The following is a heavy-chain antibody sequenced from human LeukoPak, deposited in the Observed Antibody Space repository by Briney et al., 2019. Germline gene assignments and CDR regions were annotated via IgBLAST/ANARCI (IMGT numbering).Heavy chain of an antibody. CDR2: ISYDGSNK. D-gene: IGHD3-3*01. J-gene: IGHJ6*02. V-gene: IGHV3-30-3*01. CDR1: GFTFSSYA. CDR3: ARDDDFWSGYYTDYYYGMDV. Sequence: PGGSLRLSCAASGFTFSSYAMHWVRQAPGKGLEWVAVISYDGSNKYYADSVKGRFTISRDNSENTLYLQMNSLRAEDTAVYYCARDDDFWSGYYTDYYYGMDVWGQGTTVTVSS.